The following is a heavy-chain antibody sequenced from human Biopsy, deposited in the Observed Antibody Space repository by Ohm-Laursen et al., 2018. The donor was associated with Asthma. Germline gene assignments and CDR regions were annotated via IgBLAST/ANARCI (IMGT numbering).Heavy chain of an antibody. V-gene: IGHV3-30*18. CDR2: MSFDGRQT. Sequence: SLRLSCAATGFSFTSYGMHWVRQAPGKGLEWVAVMSFDGRQTYYADSVKGRFTISRDNSKNTLYLQMNSLRAEDTAVYYCAKERYYDFWSGYPIWGQGTMVTVSS. D-gene: IGHD3-3*01. CDR3: AKERYYDFWSGYPI. J-gene: IGHJ3*02. CDR1: GFSFTSYG.